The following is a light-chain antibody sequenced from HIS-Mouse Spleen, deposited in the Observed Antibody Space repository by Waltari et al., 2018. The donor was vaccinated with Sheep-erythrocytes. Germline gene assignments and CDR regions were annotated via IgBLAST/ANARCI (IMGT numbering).Light chain of an antibody. CDR2: AAS. CDR3: QQLNSYPIT. CDR1: QGISSY. Sequence: DIQLTQSTSFLSASVGDRVPITCRASQGISSYLAWYQQKPGKAPKLLIYAASTLQSGVPSRFSGSGSGTEFTLTISSLQPEDFATYYCQQLNSYPITFGQGTRLEIK. V-gene: IGKV1-9*01. J-gene: IGKJ5*01.